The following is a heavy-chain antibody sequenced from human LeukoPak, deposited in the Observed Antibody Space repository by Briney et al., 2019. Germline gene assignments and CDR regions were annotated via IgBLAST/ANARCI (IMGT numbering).Heavy chain of an antibody. Sequence: GGSLRLSCAASGFTFSSYAMHWVRQAPGKGLEGVAVISYDGSNKYYADSVKGRFTISRDNSKNTLYLQMNSLRAEDTAVYYCAGGTTGTTHYWGQGTLVTVSS. V-gene: IGHV3-30*04. D-gene: IGHD1-1*01. CDR1: GFTFSSYA. J-gene: IGHJ4*02. CDR2: ISYDGSNK. CDR3: AGGTTGTTHY.